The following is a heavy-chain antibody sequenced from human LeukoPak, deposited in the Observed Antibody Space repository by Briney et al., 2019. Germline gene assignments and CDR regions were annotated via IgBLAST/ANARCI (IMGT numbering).Heavy chain of an antibody. D-gene: IGHD3-16*01. CDR3: AKGKFDSVWGRLDY. CDR1: GFSFSGYW. CDR2: ISDSGDSS. Sequence: PGGSLRLSCAASGFSFSGYWLHWVRQAPGKGLEWVSVISDSGDSSYYAVSVEGRFTISRDNSKNTLYLQMNSLRADDTAVYYCAKGKFDSVWGRLDYWGQGALVTVSS. J-gene: IGHJ4*02. V-gene: IGHV3-23*01.